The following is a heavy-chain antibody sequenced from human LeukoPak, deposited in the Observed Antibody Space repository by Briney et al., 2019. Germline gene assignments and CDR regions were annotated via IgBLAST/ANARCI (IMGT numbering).Heavy chain of an antibody. CDR1: GGSFSGFY. CDR3: AREEALGSGSSDY. Sequence: SETLSLTCAVSGGSFSGFYWSWVRQPPDKGLEWVGDISHSGDTNPNPSLGGRVSMSLDTSKNQFSLKLSSVTAADTAVYYCAREEALGSGSSDYWGQGTLVTVSS. CDR2: ISHSGDT. D-gene: IGHD1-26*01. J-gene: IGHJ4*02. V-gene: IGHV4-34*01.